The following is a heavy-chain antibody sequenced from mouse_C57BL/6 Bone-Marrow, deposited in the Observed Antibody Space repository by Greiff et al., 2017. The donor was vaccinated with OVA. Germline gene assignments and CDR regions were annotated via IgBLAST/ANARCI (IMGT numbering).Heavy chain of an antibody. CDR2: IDPSDSYT. CDR1: GYTFTSYW. J-gene: IGHJ1*03. V-gene: IGHV1-50*01. CDR3: ARGERGWNFDV. Sequence: QVHVKQPGAELVKPGASVKLSCKASGYTFTSYWMQWVKQRPGQGLEWIGEIDPSDSYTNYNQKFKGKATLTVDTSSSTAYMQLSSLTSEDSAVYYCARGERGWNFDVWGTGTTVTVSS.